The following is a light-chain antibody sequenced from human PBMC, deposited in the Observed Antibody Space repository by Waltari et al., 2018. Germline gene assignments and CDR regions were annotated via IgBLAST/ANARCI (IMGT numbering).Light chain of an antibody. V-gene: IGKV3-11*01. CDR3: QQRSKRPS. J-gene: IGKJ1*01. CDR2: DAS. CDR1: QSVSSY. Sequence: EIVLTQSPATLSLSPGERATLSCRASQSVSSYLAWYQQKPGQAPRLLIYDASNRATGIPARFSGSGSGTDFTLIISSLEPEDSAIYYCQQRSKRPSFDQGTKVEIK.